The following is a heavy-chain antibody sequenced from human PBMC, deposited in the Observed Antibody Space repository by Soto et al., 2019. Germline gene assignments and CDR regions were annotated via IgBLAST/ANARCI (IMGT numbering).Heavy chain of an antibody. CDR2: ISAYSAKT. CDR1: GYTLTSYG. Sequence: ASVKVSCKTSGYTLTSYGINWVRQAPGQWLVWLGWISAYSAKTNYAQKFQGRLTMTTDTSTSTAYMELRSLCSDDTALYYCARDNSGDFWSGYSHYYFDYWGQGTLVTVSS. V-gene: IGHV1-18*01. J-gene: IGHJ4*02. D-gene: IGHD3-3*01. CDR3: ARDNSGDFWSGYSHYYFDY.